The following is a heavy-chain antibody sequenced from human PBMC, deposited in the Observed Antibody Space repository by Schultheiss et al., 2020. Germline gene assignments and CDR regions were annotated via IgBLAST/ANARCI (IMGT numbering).Heavy chain of an antibody. CDR1: GGTFGIDA. V-gene: IGHV1-8*02. CDR2: MNPNSGNT. D-gene: IGHD1-26*01. J-gene: IGHJ5*02. Sequence: ALVKVSCKPSGGTFGIDAVNWVRQAPGQGLEWMGWMNPNSGNTGYAQKFQGRVTMTRNTSISTAYMELSSLRSEDTAVYYCARGQGGRFDPWGQGTLVTVSS. CDR3: ARGQGGRFDP.